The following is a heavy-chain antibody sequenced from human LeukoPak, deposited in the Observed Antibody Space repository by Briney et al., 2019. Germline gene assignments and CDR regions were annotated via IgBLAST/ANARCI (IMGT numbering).Heavy chain of an antibody. CDR2: IKSKANSYAT. D-gene: IGHD1-26*01. Sequence: GGSLRLSCAASGFTFSGSAIHWVRQASGKGLEWVGRIKSKANSYATAYAASVKGRFTISRDDSKNTAYLQMNSLKTEDTAVYYCTRYSFTQDQNFDYWGQGTLVTVSS. J-gene: IGHJ4*02. CDR1: GFTFSGSA. V-gene: IGHV3-73*01. CDR3: TRYSFTQDQNFDY.